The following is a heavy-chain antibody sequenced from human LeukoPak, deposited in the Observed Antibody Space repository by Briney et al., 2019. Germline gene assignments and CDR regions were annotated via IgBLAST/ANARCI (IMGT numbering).Heavy chain of an antibody. CDR1: GFNFSSYG. CDR3: AKDAYGSGSYYLNWFDP. D-gene: IGHD3-10*01. Sequence: GGSLLLSCAASGFNFSSYGMHWVRPAPGKGLEWVAVISYDGSNKYYADSVKGRFTISRDNSKNTLYLQMNSLRAEDTAVYYCAKDAYGSGSYYLNWFDPWGQGTLVTVSS. J-gene: IGHJ5*02. CDR2: ISYDGSNK. V-gene: IGHV3-30*18.